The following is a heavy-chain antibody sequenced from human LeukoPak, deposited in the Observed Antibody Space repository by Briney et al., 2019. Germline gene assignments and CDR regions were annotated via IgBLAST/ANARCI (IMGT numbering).Heavy chain of an antibody. D-gene: IGHD3-22*01. CDR3: TNSGYHDY. J-gene: IGHJ4*02. CDR1: GFTFRKAW. V-gene: IGHV3-15*01. CDR2: IKSKTDGGTT. Sequence: GSLRLSCAASGFTFRKAWVSLVRQAPGEGLEWVGRIKSKTDGGTTDYAAPVKGRFTISRDDSKSTLYLQMDSLKTEDTAVYYCTNSGYHDYWGQGTLVTVAS.